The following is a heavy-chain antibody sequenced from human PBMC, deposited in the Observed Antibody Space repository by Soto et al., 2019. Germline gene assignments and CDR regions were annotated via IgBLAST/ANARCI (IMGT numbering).Heavy chain of an antibody. CDR3: ARHLRTTVTTYYYYHMDV. Sequence: QVQLVQSGAEVKRPGASVKVSCKASGYTFTNFDINWVRQAPGQGLEWMGGISAYNGNTNYAQKLRGRVTMTTDTSTSTAYMELRSLRSDDTAVYYCARHLRTTVTTYYYYHMDVWGQGTTVTVSS. D-gene: IGHD4-4*01. CDR1: GYTFTNFD. J-gene: IGHJ6*02. V-gene: IGHV1-18*01. CDR2: ISAYNGNT.